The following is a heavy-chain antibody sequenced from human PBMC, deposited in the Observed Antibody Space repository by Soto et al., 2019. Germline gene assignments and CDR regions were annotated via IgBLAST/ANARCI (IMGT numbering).Heavy chain of an antibody. Sequence: PGESLKISCQGSGYSFTSYWIDWVRQMPGKGLEWMGIIYPGESNTRYSPSLQGQVTISVDKSISTAYLQWSSLNATDTAMFYCARHAYDFWSGHPNPRYYYGMDVWGQGTTVTVSS. CDR2: IYPGESNT. J-gene: IGHJ6*02. CDR3: ARHAYDFWSGHPNPRYYYGMDV. D-gene: IGHD3-3*01. CDR1: GYSFTSYW. V-gene: IGHV5-51*01.